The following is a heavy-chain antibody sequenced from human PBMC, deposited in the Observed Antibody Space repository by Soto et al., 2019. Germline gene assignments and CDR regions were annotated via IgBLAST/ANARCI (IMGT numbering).Heavy chain of an antibody. Sequence: SVTLALRCAVSGGSSSNVGDYWIWILPHAGKGLEWIGYIYYSGSTYYNPSLKSRVTISVDTSKNQFSLKLSSVTAADTAVYYCARARSAGGIYNWFDPWGQGTLVTVAS. V-gene: IGHV4-31*11. D-gene: IGHD1-26*01. CDR1: GGSSSNVGDY. J-gene: IGHJ5*02. CDR3: ARARSAGGIYNWFDP. CDR2: IYYSGST.